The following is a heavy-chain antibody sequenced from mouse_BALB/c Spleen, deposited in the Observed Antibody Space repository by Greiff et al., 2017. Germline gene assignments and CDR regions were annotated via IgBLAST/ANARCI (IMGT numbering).Heavy chain of an antibody. D-gene: IGHD3-3*01. CDR2: ISYSGST. J-gene: IGHJ3*01. CDR1: GYSITSDYA. CDR3: ARGDLWFAY. Sequence: EVQLQQSGPGLVKPSQSLSLTCTVTGYSITSDYAWNWIRQFPGNKLEWMGYISYSGSTSYNPSLKSRISITRDTSKNQFFLQLNSVTTEDTATYYCARGDLWFAYWGQGTLVTVSA. V-gene: IGHV3-2*02.